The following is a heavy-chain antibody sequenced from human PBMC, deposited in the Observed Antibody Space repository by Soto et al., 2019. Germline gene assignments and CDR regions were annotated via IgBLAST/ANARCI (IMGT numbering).Heavy chain of an antibody. CDR2: IHHSGST. D-gene: IGHD6-19*01. Sequence: QVQLQESGPGLVKPSETLSLTCTVSGGSISSYYWSWIRQSPEKGLEWIGYIHHSGSTLYNPSLNKRATESSDRCNSQISLKLISVIAADTSLYDRAIEVRRNTGWYKDYWGHGTVVTVPP. J-gene: IGHJ4*01. V-gene: IGHV4-59*01. CDR1: GGSISSYY. CDR3: AIEVRRNTGWYKDY.